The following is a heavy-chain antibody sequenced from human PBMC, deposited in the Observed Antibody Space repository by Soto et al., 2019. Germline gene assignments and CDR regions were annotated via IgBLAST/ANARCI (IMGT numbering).Heavy chain of an antibody. Sequence: SETLSLTCAVYGGSFSGYYWSWIRQPPGKGLEWIGEINHSGSTNYNPSLKSRVTISVDTSKNQFSLKLSSVTAADTAVYYCARAPYSSSSNGLWLADYWGQGTLVTVSS. V-gene: IGHV4-34*01. CDR1: GGSFSGYY. D-gene: IGHD6-6*01. J-gene: IGHJ4*02. CDR2: INHSGST. CDR3: ARAPYSSSSNGLWLADY.